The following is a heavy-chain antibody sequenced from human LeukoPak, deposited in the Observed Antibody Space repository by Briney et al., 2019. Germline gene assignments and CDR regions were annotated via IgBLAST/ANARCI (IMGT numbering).Heavy chain of an antibody. CDR2: IKSKTDGGTT. CDR3: TTDGAGDYLFDY. J-gene: IGHJ4*02. V-gene: IGHV3-15*01. CDR1: GFTFSNAW. D-gene: IGHD4-17*01. Sequence: GGFLRLSCAASGFTFSNAWMSWVRQAPGKGMEWGGRIKSKTDGGTTDYAAPVKGRFTISRDDSKNTLYLQMNSLKTEDTAVYYCTTDGAGDYLFDYWGQGTLVTVSS.